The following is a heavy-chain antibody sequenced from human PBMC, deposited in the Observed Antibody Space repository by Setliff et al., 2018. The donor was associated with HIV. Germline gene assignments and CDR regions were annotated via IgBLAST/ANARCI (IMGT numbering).Heavy chain of an antibody. V-gene: IGHV1-46*01. CDR3: ARVKSGRYPNDAFDI. CDR2: INPSGGST. J-gene: IGHJ3*02. Sequence: ASVKVSCKASGYTLSNYYMHWVRQAPGQGLEWMGIINPSGGSTIYAQRFQGRVTMTRDTSTSTVYMDLRSLRSEDTAVYYCARVKSGRYPNDAFDIWGQGTMVTVS. CDR1: GYTLSNYY. D-gene: IGHD1-26*01.